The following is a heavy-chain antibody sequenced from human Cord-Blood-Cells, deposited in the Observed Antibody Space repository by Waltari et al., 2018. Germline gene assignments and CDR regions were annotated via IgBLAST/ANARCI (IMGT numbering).Heavy chain of an antibody. Sequence: QVQLQQWGAGLLKPSETLSLTCAAYGGSFSGYYWSWIRPPRGKGLEWIGEINHSGSTNYNPSLKSRVTISVDTSKNQFSLKLSSVTAADTAVYYCARGNCSGGSCSNWFDPWGQGTLVTVSS. D-gene: IGHD2-15*01. CDR3: ARGNCSGGSCSNWFDP. CDR1: GGSFSGYY. CDR2: INHSGST. V-gene: IGHV4-34*01. J-gene: IGHJ5*02.